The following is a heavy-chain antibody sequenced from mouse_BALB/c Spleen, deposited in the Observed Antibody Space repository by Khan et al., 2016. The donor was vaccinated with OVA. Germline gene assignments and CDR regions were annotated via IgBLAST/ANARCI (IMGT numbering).Heavy chain of an antibody. D-gene: IGHD2-10*01. J-gene: IGHJ3*01. CDR2: INPSNDYT. CDR3: PREGPYYGNYEAWFAY. CDR1: GYTFTSYT. Sequence: QVQLQQSGAELARPGASVKMSCKASGYTFTSYTMHWVKQRPGQGLEWIGYINPSNDYTNYNQKFKDKATLTEDKSSSTAYMQLSSLTSEDSSVYYCPREGPYYGNYEAWFAYWGQGTLVTVSA. V-gene: IGHV1-4*01.